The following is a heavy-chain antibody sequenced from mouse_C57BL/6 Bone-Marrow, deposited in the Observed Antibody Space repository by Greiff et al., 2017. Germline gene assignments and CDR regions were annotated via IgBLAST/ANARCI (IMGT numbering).Heavy chain of an antibody. D-gene: IGHD1-1*01. Sequence: QVQLQQSGAELARPGASVKLSCKASGYTFTSYGISWVKQRTGQGLEWIGEIYPRSGNTYYNEKFKGKATLTADKSSSTAYMELRSLTSEDSAVYFCARPHYYGSSYTYFDCWGQGTALAVSS. CDR1: GYTFTSYG. CDR2: IYPRSGNT. J-gene: IGHJ2*01. V-gene: IGHV1-81*01. CDR3: ARPHYYGSSYTYFDC.